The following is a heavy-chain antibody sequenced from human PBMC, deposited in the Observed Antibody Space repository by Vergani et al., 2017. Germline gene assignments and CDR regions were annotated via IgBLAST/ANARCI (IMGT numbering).Heavy chain of an antibody. V-gene: IGHV3-11*04. Sequence: LEESGGGSVKPGGSLRLSCAASDFKSSDHYMSWIRQAPGKGLEWGSHISPGASTVSYTDSVTGRFTVTRDNDNNSLTLDMTTLRVEDTAVYYCAKNPGISTPRHCYAMDVWCQGTTVTVAS. D-gene: IGHD1-14*01. CDR1: DFKSSDHY. CDR2: ISPGASTV. CDR3: AKNPGISTPRHCYAMDV. J-gene: IGHJ6*02.